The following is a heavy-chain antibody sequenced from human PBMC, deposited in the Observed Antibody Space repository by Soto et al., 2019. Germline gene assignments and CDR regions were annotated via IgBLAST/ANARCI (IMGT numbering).Heavy chain of an antibody. J-gene: IGHJ4*02. CDR1: GGSFSGYY. CDR3: ASNYGDYSFDY. Sequence: SETLSLTCAVYGGSFSGYYWSWIRQPPGKGLEWIGEINHSASTNYNPSLKSRVTISVDTSKNQFSLKLSSVTAADTAVYYCASNYGDYSFDYWGQGTLVTVSS. V-gene: IGHV4-34*01. D-gene: IGHD4-17*01. CDR2: INHSAST.